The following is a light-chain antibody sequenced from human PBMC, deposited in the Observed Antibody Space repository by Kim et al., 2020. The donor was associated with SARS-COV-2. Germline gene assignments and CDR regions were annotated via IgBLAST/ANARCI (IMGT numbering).Light chain of an antibody. CDR1: QNVLYSSNNKNY. Sequence: ATINCKASQNVLYSSNNKNYLSWYQQKPGQPPKLLIYWASTRKSGVPDRFSGSGSGTDFTLTISSLQAEDVAVYYCQHYHSPPFSFGPGTKVDIK. CDR3: QHYHSPPFS. CDR2: WAS. V-gene: IGKV4-1*01. J-gene: IGKJ3*01.